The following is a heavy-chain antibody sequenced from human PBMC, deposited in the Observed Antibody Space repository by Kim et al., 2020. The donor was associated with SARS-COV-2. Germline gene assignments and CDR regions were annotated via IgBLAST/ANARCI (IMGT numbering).Heavy chain of an antibody. CDR1: GESFRNFY. D-gene: IGHD3-10*01. Sequence: SETLSLTCAVYGESFRNFYWSWIRQPPGKGLEWIGEINHRGTTNYNPSLKSRVTISVDTSKNRFSLKLNSVTAADTAVYYCARETSRGDDAFDIWGQGTMVTVSS. V-gene: IGHV4-34*01. J-gene: IGHJ3*02. CDR3: ARETSRGDDAFDI. CDR2: INHRGTT.